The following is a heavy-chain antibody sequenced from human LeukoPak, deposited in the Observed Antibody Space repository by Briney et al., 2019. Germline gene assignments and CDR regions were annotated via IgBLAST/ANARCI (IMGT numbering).Heavy chain of an antibody. J-gene: IGHJ4*02. V-gene: IGHV3-7*01. D-gene: IGHD2-21*02. CDR2: IKEDGSEK. CDR1: GFTFSRYW. Sequence: GGSLRLSCAASGFTFSRYWMTWVRQAPGKGLEWVANIKEDGSEKLFVDSVKGRFTISRDNAKNSLYLQMNSLRAEDTAVYYCATDSNDYGDSWGQGTLVTVSS. CDR3: ATDSNDYGDS.